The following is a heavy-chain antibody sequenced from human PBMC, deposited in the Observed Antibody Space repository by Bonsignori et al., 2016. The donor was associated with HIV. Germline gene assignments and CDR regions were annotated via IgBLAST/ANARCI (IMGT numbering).Heavy chain of an antibody. CDR2: INHSGST. Sequence: WIRQPPGKGLEWIGEINHSGSTNYNPSLKSRVTISVDTSKNQFSLKLSSVTAADTAVYYCARPRGPRRGPYRDWGQGTLVTVSS. D-gene: IGHD1-26*01. CDR3: ARPRGPRRGPYRD. V-gene: IGHV4-34*01. J-gene: IGHJ4*02.